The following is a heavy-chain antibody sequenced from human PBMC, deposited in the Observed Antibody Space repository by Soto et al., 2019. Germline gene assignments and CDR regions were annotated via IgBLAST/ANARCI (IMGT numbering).Heavy chain of an antibody. CDR3: ATGSGPRFDP. CDR1: GYTFTGYY. Sequence: ASVKVSCKASGYTFTGYYMHWVRQAPGQGLEWMGWINPNSGVTNYAQKFQGWVTMTRDTSISTAYMELSSLRSEDTAVYYCATGSGPRFDPWGQGTLVTVSS. CDR2: INPNSGVT. D-gene: IGHD2-15*01. J-gene: IGHJ5*02. V-gene: IGHV1-2*04.